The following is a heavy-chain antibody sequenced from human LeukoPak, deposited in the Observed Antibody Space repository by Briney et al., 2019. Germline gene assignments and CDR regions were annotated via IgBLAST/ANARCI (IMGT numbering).Heavy chain of an antibody. CDR1: GYTFTSYG. V-gene: IGHV1-18*01. CDR3: ARIRGGDFWSGYYSNYYYYGMDV. Sequence: ASVKVSCKASGYTFTSYGISWVRRAPGQGLEWMGWISAYNGNTNYAQKLQGRVTMTTDTSTSTAYMELRSLRSDDTAVYYCARIRGGDFWSGYYSNYYYYGMDVWGQGTTVTVSS. D-gene: IGHD3-3*01. J-gene: IGHJ6*02. CDR2: ISAYNGNT.